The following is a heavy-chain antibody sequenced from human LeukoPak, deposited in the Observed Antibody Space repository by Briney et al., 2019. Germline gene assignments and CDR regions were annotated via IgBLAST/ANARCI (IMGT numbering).Heavy chain of an antibody. D-gene: IGHD1-26*01. CDR1: GYTFTGYY. Sequence: ASVKVSCKASGYTFTGYYMHWVRQAPGQGLEWMGWINPNSGGTNYAQKFQGRVTMTRDTSISTAYMELSRLRSVDTAVYYCARAYSGSPRYYYYYGMDVWGQGTTVTVSS. CDR3: ARAYSGSPRYYYYYGMDV. V-gene: IGHV1-2*02. J-gene: IGHJ6*02. CDR2: INPNSGGT.